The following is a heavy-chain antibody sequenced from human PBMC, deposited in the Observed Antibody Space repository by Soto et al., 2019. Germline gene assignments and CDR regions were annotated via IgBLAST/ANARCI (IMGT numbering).Heavy chain of an antibody. Sequence: GGSLRLSCAASGFIFRSYGMHWVRQAPGKGLEWVSYISSSSWTDYADSVKGRFTISRDNARNSLSLQMNSLRVEDMAVYYCARDRKFGELPRWLDPWGLGTLVNGSS. CDR3: ARDRKFGELPRWLDP. J-gene: IGHJ5*02. CDR2: ISSSSWT. D-gene: IGHD3-10*01. CDR1: GFIFRSYG. V-gene: IGHV3-21*04.